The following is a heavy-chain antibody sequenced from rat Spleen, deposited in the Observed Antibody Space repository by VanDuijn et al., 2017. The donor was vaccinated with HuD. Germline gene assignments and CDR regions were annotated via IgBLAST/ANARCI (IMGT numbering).Heavy chain of an antibody. CDR3: TRHDYSGVITNWFAY. CDR1: GFTFNNYG. V-gene: IGHV5-29*01. Sequence: EVQLVESGGGLVQPGRSLKLSYAASGFTFNNYGMAWVRQAPTKGLEWVASISIGGGNTYYRDSVKGRFTISRDNAKSTLYLQMDSLRSEDTATYYCTRHDYSGVITNWFAYWGQGTLVTVSS. J-gene: IGHJ3*01. D-gene: IGHD4-3*01. CDR2: ISIGGGNT.